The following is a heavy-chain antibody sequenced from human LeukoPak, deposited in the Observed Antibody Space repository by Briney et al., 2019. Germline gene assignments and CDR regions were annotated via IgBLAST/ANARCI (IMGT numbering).Heavy chain of an antibody. V-gene: IGHV1-2*02. CDR3: ARSLDTAMDYYFDY. Sequence: ASVKVSCKASGYTFTVYYMHWVRQAPGQGLEWMGWINPNSGGTNYAQKFQGRVTMTRDTSISTAYMELSRLRSDDTAVYYCARSLDTAMDYYFDYWGQGTLVTVSS. D-gene: IGHD5-18*01. J-gene: IGHJ4*02. CDR2: INPNSGGT. CDR1: GYTFTVYY.